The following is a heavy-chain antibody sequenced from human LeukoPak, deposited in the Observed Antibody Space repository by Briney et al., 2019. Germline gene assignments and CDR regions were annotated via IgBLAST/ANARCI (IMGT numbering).Heavy chain of an antibody. D-gene: IGHD3-10*02. CDR1: GFTFSSYE. Sequence: GGSLRLSCAASGFTFSSYEMNWVRQAPGRGLEWVSYIDSRPTPIYYTQSVKGRFTVSRDNAKNSLYLQMNSLRAEDTAVYYCARQGVFGELDYWGQGILVTVSS. V-gene: IGHV3-48*03. J-gene: IGHJ4*02. CDR2: IDSRPTPI. CDR3: ARQGVFGELDY.